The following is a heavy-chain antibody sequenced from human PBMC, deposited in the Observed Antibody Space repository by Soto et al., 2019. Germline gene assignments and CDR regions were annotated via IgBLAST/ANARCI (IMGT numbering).Heavy chain of an antibody. D-gene: IGHD6-13*01. Sequence: QVQLVQSGAEVKKPRASVKVSCKASGYTFTIYGISWARQAPGQGLEWMGWISAYNGNTNYAQKLQGRVTMTTDTSTSTAYMELTSRRSGDTAVYYIARESSSSSHDYRGQGTLVTVSS. V-gene: IGHV1-18*01. CDR1: GYTFTIYG. CDR2: ISAYNGNT. J-gene: IGHJ4*02. CDR3: ARESSSSSHDY.